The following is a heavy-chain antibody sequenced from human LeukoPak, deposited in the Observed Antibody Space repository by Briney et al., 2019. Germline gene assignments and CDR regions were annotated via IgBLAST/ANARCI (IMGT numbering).Heavy chain of an antibody. J-gene: IGHJ4*01. CDR1: GYTFTSYC. CDR2: ISAYNGNT. D-gene: IGHD3-10*01. V-gene: IGHV1-18*01. CDR3: AREEEGSGSYDYYFDY. Sequence: ASVKVSCKASGYTFTSYCISWVRQAPGQGLEWMGWISAYNGNTNYAQKLQGRVTMTTDTSTSTAYMELRTLRSDDTAAYYCAREEEGSGSYDYYFDYWGHGTLVTVSS.